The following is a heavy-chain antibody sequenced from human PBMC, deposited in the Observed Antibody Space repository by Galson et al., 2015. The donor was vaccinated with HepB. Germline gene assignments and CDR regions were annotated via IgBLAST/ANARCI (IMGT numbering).Heavy chain of an antibody. Sequence: SVKVSCKASGYTFTSYGISWVRQAPGQGLEWMGWISAYNGNTNYAQKLQGRVTMTTDTSTSTAYMELRSLRSDDTAVYYCARDQANWWVVVVIASPPLYYHDHFDYWGQGTLVTVSS. V-gene: IGHV1-18*01. CDR1: GYTFTSYG. CDR3: ARDQANWWVVVVIASPPLYYHDHFDY. J-gene: IGHJ4*02. D-gene: IGHD2-21*01. CDR2: ISAYNGNT.